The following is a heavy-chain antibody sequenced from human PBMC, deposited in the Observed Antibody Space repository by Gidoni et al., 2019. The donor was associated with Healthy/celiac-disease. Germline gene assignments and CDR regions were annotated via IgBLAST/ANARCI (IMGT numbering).Heavy chain of an antibody. CDR2: IWYDGSNK. V-gene: IGHV3-33*01. D-gene: IGHD3-3*01. CDR1: GFTFSRYG. J-gene: IGHJ4*02. CDR3: ARGDLRITIFGVVIDKPNFDY. Sequence: QVQLVESGGGVVQPGRSLRLSCAASGFTFSRYGIHWVRQAPGKGLEWVAVIWYDGSNKYYADSVKGRFTISRDNSKNTLYLQMNSLRAEDTAVYYCARGDLRITIFGVVIDKPNFDYWGQGTLVTVSS.